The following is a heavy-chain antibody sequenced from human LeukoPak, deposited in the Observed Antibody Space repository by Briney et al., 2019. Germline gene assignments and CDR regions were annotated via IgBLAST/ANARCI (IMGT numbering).Heavy chain of an antibody. CDR1: GGSISSSSYY. CDR3: ASCIAARHSFYYYYMDV. CDR2: IYYSGST. D-gene: IGHD6-6*01. V-gene: IGHV4-39*07. J-gene: IGHJ6*03. Sequence: SETLSLTCTVSGGSISSSSYYWGWIRQPPGKGLEWIGSIYYSGSTYYNPSLKSRVTISVDTSKNQFSLKLSSVTAADTAVYYCASCIAARHSFYYYYMDVWGKGTTVTVSS.